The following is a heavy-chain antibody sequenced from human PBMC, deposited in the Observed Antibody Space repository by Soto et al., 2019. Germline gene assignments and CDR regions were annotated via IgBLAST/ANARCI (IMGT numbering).Heavy chain of an antibody. Sequence: QLQLQESGPGLVKPSETLSLTCTVSGDSIISSDFYWGWVRQPPGKGLEWIGSIFYLGSSYYNPSLRSRVTMSVDTSKNQFSLRLRSLTAADTALYFCARHSLALRKNNWFDPWGQGIMVTVSS. J-gene: IGHJ5*02. CDR1: GDSIISSDFY. D-gene: IGHD3-3*02. CDR2: IFYLGSS. V-gene: IGHV4-39*01. CDR3: ARHSLALRKNNWFDP.